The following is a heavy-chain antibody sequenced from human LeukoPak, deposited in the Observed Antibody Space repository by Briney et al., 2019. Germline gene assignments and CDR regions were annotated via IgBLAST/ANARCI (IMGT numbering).Heavy chain of an antibody. CDR2: IYTSGST. V-gene: IGHV4-4*07. Sequence: SETLSLTCTVSGGSISSYYWSWIRQPAGKGLEWIGRIYTSGSTNYNPSLKSRVTISVDTSKNQFSLKLSSVTAADTAVYYCARGRPRCSSTSCYAANGGMDVWGQGTTVTVSS. J-gene: IGHJ6*02. CDR1: GGSISSYY. CDR3: ARGRPRCSSTSCYAANGGMDV. D-gene: IGHD2-2*01.